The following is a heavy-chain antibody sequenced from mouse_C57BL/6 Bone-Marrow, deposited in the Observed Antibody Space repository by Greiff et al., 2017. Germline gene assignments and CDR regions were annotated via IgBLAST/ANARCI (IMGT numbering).Heavy chain of an antibody. Sequence: VQLQQPGAELVRPGTSVKLSCKASGYTFTSYWMHWVKQRPGQGLEWIGVIDPSDSYTNYNHKFKGKATLTVDTSSSTAYMQLSSLTSEDSAVYYCARGFAYWGQGTLVTVSA. CDR3: ARGFAY. V-gene: IGHV1-59*01. J-gene: IGHJ3*01. CDR1: GYTFTSYW. CDR2: IDPSDSYT.